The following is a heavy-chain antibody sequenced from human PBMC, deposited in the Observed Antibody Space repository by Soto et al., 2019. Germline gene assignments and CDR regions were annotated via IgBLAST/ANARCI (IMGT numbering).Heavy chain of an antibody. CDR1: GFNLSHPW. CDR2: IKSKTDGGTA. CDR3: TTGIYYDILTGYHDVAY. V-gene: IGHV3-15*01. D-gene: IGHD3-9*01. Sequence: SLRLSCAASGFNLSHPWMTWVRQAAGKGLQWVGRIKSKTDGGTADYAAPVKGRFTISRDDSKNTVYLQMNSLKTEDTAVYYCTTGIYYDILTGYHDVAYWGQGTLVTVPS. J-gene: IGHJ4*02.